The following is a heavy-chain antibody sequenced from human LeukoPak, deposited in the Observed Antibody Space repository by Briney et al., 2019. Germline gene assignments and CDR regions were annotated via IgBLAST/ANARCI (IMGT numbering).Heavy chain of an antibody. J-gene: IGHJ4*02. D-gene: IGHD6-19*01. Sequence: GGSLRLSCAASGFTFTSYWMNWVRQAPGKGLEWVASIKQDGSEKYYVDSMKGRLTISRDNAKNSLYLQMNSLRAEDTAVYYCAKEKYSNGFFDYWGQGTLVTVSS. CDR1: GFTFTSYW. CDR3: AKEKYSNGFFDY. V-gene: IGHV3-7*03. CDR2: IKQDGSEK.